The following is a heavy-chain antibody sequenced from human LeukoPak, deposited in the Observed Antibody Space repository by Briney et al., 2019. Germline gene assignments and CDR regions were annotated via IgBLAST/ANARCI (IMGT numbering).Heavy chain of an antibody. V-gene: IGHV3-23*01. CDR3: ARDGWFGETRYYYYMDV. CDR1: GFTFSSYA. Sequence: GGSLRLSCAASGFTFSSYAMSWVRQAPGKGLEWVSAISGSGGSTYYADSVKGRFTISRDNSKNSLFLQMNNLRAEDTALYFCARDGWFGETRYYYYMDVWGKGTTVTISS. CDR2: ISGSGGST. D-gene: IGHD3-10*01. J-gene: IGHJ6*03.